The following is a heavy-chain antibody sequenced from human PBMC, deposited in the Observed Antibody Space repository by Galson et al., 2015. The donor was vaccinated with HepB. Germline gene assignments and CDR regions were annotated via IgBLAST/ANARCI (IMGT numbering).Heavy chain of an antibody. CDR3: ARDVTRSPDFWSGFSLDQNWFDP. Sequence: SVKVSCKASGYTFTSYDINWVRQATGQGLEWMGWMNPNSGNTGYAQKLQGRVTMTTDTSTSTAYMELRSLRSDDTAVYYCARDVTRSPDFWSGFSLDQNWFDPWGQGTLVTVSS. CDR1: GYTFTSYD. J-gene: IGHJ5*02. V-gene: IGHV1-8*01. CDR2: MNPNSGNT. D-gene: IGHD3-3*01.